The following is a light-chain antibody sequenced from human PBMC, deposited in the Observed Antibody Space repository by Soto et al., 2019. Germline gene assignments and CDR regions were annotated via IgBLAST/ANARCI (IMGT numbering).Light chain of an antibody. Sequence: QSALTQPASVSGPPGQSITITCTGTTSDVGGDKFVSWYQHHPGKAPKLMIYEVTNRPSGVSDRFSGSNSGNTASLTISGLQAEDEADYYCSSYANNHYVFGTGTKLTVL. CDR1: TSDVGGDKF. CDR2: EVT. CDR3: SSYANNHYV. V-gene: IGLV2-14*01. J-gene: IGLJ1*01.